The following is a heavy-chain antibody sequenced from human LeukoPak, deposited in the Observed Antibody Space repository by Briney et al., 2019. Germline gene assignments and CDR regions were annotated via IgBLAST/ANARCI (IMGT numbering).Heavy chain of an antibody. V-gene: IGHV4-39*07. CDR1: GGSISSSSYY. CDR2: IYYSGST. J-gene: IGHJ4*02. CDR3: ASLVLRSSPPDY. D-gene: IGHD3-3*01. Sequence: PSETLSLTCTVSGGSISSSSYYWGWIRQPPGKGLEWIGSIYYSGSTYYNPSLKSRVTISVDTSKNQFSLKLSSVTAADTAVYYCASLVLRSSPPDYWGQGTLVTVSS.